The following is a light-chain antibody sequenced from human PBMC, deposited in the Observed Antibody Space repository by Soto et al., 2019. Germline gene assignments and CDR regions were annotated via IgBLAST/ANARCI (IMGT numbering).Light chain of an antibody. CDR2: EVT. Sequence: QSALTQPASVSGSPGQSITISCTGSSSDIGAFNYVSWYRNHPGKAPKLMIYEVTTRPSGVSDRFSGSKSGNTASLTISRLQAEDEAHYYCSSYTTAYTQVFGGGTKLTVL. CDR3: SSYTTAYTQV. CDR1: SSDIGAFNY. J-gene: IGLJ3*02. V-gene: IGLV2-14*01.